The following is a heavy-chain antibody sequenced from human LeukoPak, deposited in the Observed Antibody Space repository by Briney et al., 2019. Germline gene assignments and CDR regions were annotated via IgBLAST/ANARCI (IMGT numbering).Heavy chain of an antibody. CDR1: GYNFPRYW. Sequence: GESLKISCEGSGYNFPRYWIGWVRQMPGKGLEWMEIINPADSDTRYSPSFQGQVTISADESITTAYLQWSSLRASDTAMYYCAATASGTTSWPHWGQGTLVTVSS. D-gene: IGHD2-2*01. J-gene: IGHJ1*01. CDR3: AATASGTTSWPH. CDR2: INPADSDT. V-gene: IGHV5-51*01.